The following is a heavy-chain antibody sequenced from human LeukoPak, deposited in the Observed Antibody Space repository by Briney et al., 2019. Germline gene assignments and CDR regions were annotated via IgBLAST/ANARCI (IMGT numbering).Heavy chain of an antibody. Sequence: GGSLRLSCAASGFTFSSYEMNWVRQAPGKGLEWVSYISSSGSTIYYADSVKGRFTISRDNAKNSLYLQMNSLRAEDTAVYYCARDGNLSGYSDYWGLGTLVTVSS. CDR1: GFTFSSYE. D-gene: IGHD3-9*01. CDR2: ISSSGSTI. V-gene: IGHV3-48*03. J-gene: IGHJ4*02. CDR3: ARDGNLSGYSDY.